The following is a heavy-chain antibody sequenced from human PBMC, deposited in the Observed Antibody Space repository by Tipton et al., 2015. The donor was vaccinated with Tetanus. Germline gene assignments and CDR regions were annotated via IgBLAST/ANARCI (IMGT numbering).Heavy chain of an antibody. V-gene: IGHV1-2*02. Sequence: QLVQSGAEVKKPGASVKVSCKTSGFTFVGYYMYWVRQAPGQGLEWMGWINPNGGDTSYAQKFQGRVTMTRDTSISTAYMELSRLRPDDTAVYYCARDRGDYIYYGMDVWGQGTTVTVSS. CDR1: GFTFVGYY. J-gene: IGHJ6*02. CDR3: ARDRGDYIYYGMDV. D-gene: IGHD3-22*01. CDR2: INPNGGDT.